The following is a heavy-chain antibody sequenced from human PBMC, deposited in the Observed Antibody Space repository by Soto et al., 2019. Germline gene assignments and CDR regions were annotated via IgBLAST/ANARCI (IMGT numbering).Heavy chain of an antibody. Sequence: QVQLVESGGGVVQPGRSLRLSCAASGFTFSSYAMHWVRQAPGKGLEWVAVISYDGSNKYYADSVKGRFTISRDNSKSTLYLQMNSLRAEDTAVYYCARESGDIVVVPAARYYYYGMDVWGQGTTVTVSS. D-gene: IGHD2-2*01. CDR1: GFTFSSYA. CDR3: ARESGDIVVVPAARYYYYGMDV. V-gene: IGHV3-30-3*01. J-gene: IGHJ6*02. CDR2: ISYDGSNK.